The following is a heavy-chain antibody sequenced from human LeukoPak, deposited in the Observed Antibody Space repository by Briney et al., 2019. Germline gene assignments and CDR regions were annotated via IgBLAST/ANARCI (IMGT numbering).Heavy chain of an antibody. CDR3: ARDDRDTIFGVVPRTMDV. D-gene: IGHD3-3*01. CDR1: GFTFSSYS. J-gene: IGHJ6*03. V-gene: IGHV3-21*01. Sequence: GGSLRLSCAASGFTFSSYSMNRVRQAPGKGLEWVSSISSSSSYIYYADSVKGRFTISRDNAKNSLYLQMNSLRAEDTAVYYCARDDRDTIFGVVPRTMDVWGKGTTVTVSS. CDR2: ISSSSSYI.